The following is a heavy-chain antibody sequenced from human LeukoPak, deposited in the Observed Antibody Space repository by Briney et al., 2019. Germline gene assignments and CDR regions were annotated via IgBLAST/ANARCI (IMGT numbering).Heavy chain of an antibody. J-gene: IGHJ2*01. CDR2: ISPNSGGT. CDR1: GDTFSNYA. V-gene: IGHV1-2*02. D-gene: IGHD1-26*01. Sequence: ASVKVSCKASGDTFSNYAISWVRQAPGQGLEWMGWISPNSGGTNYAQKFQGRVTMTRDTSISTAYMELSRLRSDDTAVYYCARSRSIVGATRNWYFDLWGRGTLVTVSS. CDR3: ARSRSIVGATRNWYFDL.